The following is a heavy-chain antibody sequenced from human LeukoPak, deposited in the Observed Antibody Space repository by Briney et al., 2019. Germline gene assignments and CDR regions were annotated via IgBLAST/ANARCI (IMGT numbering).Heavy chain of an antibody. CDR3: ARVFGVTHYYYYMDV. D-gene: IGHD3-3*01. J-gene: IGHJ6*03. CDR2: INPNSGGT. V-gene: IGHV1-2*02. Sequence: ATVKVSCKASGYTFTGYYMHWVRQAPGQGLEWVGWINPNSGGTNYAQKFQGRVTMTRDTSISTAYMELSRLRSDDTAVYYCARVFGVTHYYYYMDVWGKGTTVTVSS. CDR1: GYTFTGYY.